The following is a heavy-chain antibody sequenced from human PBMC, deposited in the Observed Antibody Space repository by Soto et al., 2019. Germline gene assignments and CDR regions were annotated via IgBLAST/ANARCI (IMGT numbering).Heavy chain of an antibody. V-gene: IGHV1-24*01. CDR2: FDPEDGET. CDR1: GYTLTELS. J-gene: IGHJ4*02. CDR3: ATGRFDYGDYVGPAWDY. D-gene: IGHD4-17*01. Sequence: ASVKVSCKVSGYTLTELSMHWVRQAPGKGLEWMGGFDPEDGETIYAQKFQGRVTMTEDTSTDTAYMELSSLRSEDTAVYYCATGRFDYGDYVGPAWDYWGQGTLVTVSS.